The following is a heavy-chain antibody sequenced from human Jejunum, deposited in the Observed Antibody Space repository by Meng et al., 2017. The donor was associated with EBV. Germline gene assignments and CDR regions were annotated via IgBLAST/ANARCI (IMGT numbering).Heavy chain of an antibody. D-gene: IGHD6-13*01. V-gene: IGHV1-2*06. CDR3: ARDGYSSGWYY. J-gene: IGHJ4*02. Sequence: QVQRVQSGAEVKKPGASVKVSCKASEDTFTGYYYMHWVRQAPGQGLEWMGRINPYTGGTNYAQKFQGRVTMTRDTSNNTTYMEVNSLRSDDTAVYFCARDGYSSGWYYWGQGTLVTVSS. CDR2: INPYTGGT. CDR1: EDTFTGYYY.